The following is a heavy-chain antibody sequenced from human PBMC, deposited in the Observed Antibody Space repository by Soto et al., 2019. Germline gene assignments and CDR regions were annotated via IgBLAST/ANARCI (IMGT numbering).Heavy chain of an antibody. V-gene: IGHV3-23*01. CDR1: GFTFSSYA. Sequence: GSLSLSCAASGFTFSSYAMSWVRQAPGKGLEWVSAISGSDNSTYYADSVKGRFTISRDNSKNTLYLQVSSLRADDTAVYYCAPMGVWGQGTTVTVSS. J-gene: IGHJ6*02. CDR3: APMGV. CDR2: ISGSDNST.